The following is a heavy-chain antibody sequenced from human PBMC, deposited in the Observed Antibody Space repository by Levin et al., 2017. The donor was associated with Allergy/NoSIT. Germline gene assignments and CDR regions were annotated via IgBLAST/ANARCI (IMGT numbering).Heavy chain of an antibody. CDR2: IYHRGST. V-gene: IGHV4-30-2*01. J-gene: IGHJ4*02. D-gene: IGHD3-9*01. CDR1: GGSISSGGYS. Sequence: SETLSLTCAVSGGSISSGGYSWNWIRQPPGQGLEWIGYIYHRGSTYYNPALLSRVTMSLDMSKSQFYLKLSSVTAADTAVYYCARGRYKEFPSVDWLPTLRFDSWGQGTLVTVSS. CDR3: ARGRYKEFPSVDWLPTLRFDS.